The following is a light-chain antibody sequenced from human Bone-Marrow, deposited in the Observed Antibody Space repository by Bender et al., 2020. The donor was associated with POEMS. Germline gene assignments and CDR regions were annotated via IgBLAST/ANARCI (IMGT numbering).Light chain of an antibody. CDR3: CSYVGSNAF. Sequence: QSALTQPASVSGSPGQSITISCTGTSSDIGVHNHVSWYQQHPGKVPKLIISEVSNRSSGVPSRFSASKSGNTASLTISGLQAEDEAEYYCCSYVGSNAFFGTGTKVTVL. V-gene: IGLV2-23*02. CDR1: SSDIGVHNH. CDR2: EVS. J-gene: IGLJ1*01.